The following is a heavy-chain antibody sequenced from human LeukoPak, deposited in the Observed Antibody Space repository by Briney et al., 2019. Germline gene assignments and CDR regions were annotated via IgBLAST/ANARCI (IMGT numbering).Heavy chain of an antibody. CDR2: IWYDGSNK. CDR3: AQLEGSSDY. J-gene: IGHJ4*02. Sequence: GRSLRLSCAASGFTFSSYGMHWVRQAPGKGLEWVAVIWYDGSNKYYADSVKGRFTISRDNSKNTLYLQMNSLRAEDTAVYYCAQLEGSSDYWGQGTLVTVSS. CDR1: GFTFSSYG. V-gene: IGHV3-33*06. D-gene: IGHD6-6*01.